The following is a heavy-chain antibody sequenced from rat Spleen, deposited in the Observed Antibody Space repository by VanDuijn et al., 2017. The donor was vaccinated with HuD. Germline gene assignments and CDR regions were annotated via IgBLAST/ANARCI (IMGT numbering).Heavy chain of an antibody. V-gene: IGHV3-1*01. Sequence: EVQLQESGPGLVKPSQSLSLTCSVTGYSITSNYWGWIRKFPGNKMEWMGYISYSGSTSYNPSLKSRISITRDTSKNQFFLQLNSVTTEDTATYYCARSGYNPPYWYFDFWGPGTMVTVSS. CDR2: ISYSGST. D-gene: IGHD1-9*01. CDR1: GYSITSNY. J-gene: IGHJ1*01. CDR3: ARSGYNPPYWYFDF.